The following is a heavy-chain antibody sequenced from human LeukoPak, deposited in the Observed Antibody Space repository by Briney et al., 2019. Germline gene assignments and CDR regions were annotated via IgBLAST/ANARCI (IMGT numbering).Heavy chain of an antibody. J-gene: IGHJ4*02. CDR2: ISANSGDT. D-gene: IGHD3-16*01. CDR1: GYTFSDNG. CDR3: ARDRDYRFDN. Sequence: ASMKVSCKASGYTFSDNGISWVRQAPGEGLEWMGWISANSGDTKYAQKMQGRVTTTRETSTSTAHMELRNLRSDDTAIYYCARDRDYRFDNWGQGTLVTVS. V-gene: IGHV1-18*01.